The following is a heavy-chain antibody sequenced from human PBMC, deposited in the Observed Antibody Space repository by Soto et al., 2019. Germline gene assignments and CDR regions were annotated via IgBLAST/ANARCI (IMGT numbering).Heavy chain of an antibody. CDR3: AKGDSGSYAAHY. J-gene: IGHJ4*02. D-gene: IGHD1-26*01. CDR1: GFTFSSYA. V-gene: IGHV3-23*01. Sequence: EVQLLESGGGLVQPGGSLRLSCAASGFTFSSYAMSWVRQAPGKGLEWVSAISGSGGSTYYADSVQGRFTISRDNSKNTLYLQMNSLRVEDTAVYYCAKGDSGSYAAHYWGQGTLVTVSS. CDR2: ISGSGGST.